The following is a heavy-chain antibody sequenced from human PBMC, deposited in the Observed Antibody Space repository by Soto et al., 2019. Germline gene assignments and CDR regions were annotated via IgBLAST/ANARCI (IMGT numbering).Heavy chain of an antibody. CDR2: ISPNSGRA. Sequence: QVQLVQSGAEMKRPGASVQVSCKASGYTFSKYDVIWVRKAPGQGLEWLGLISPNSGRASYSEKFQGRVTMSTDTPTTTAYLELRSMRSDDTAVYYCVRQYFDFWTDYPDFDYWGQGTLVTVSS. J-gene: IGHJ4*02. CDR3: VRQYFDFWTDYPDFDY. D-gene: IGHD3-3*01. V-gene: IGHV1-18*04. CDR1: GYTFSKYD.